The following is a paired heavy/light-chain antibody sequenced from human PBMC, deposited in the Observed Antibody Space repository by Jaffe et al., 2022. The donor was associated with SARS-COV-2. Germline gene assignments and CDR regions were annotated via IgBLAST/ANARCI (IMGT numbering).Light chain of an antibody. CDR2: AAS. V-gene: IGKV1-12*01. CDR3: QQGNSFPYT. CDR1: QGISNW. J-gene: IGKJ2*01. Sequence: DIQMTQSPSSVPASVGDRVTITCRASQGISNWLAWYQQKPGKAPKLLIYAASSLQSGVPSRFSGSGSGTDFTLTISSLQPEDSATYYCQQGNSFPYTFGQGTKLEIK.
Heavy chain of an antibody. CDR3: ARTSRIAAAGSEWFDP. V-gene: IGHV3-53*01. Sequence: EVQLVESGGGLIQPGGSLRLSCAASGFTVRNNYMTWIRQAPGKGLEWVSVIYSDGSPYYADSVKGRFTISRDSSKNTLYLQMSSLRAEDTAVYYCARTSRIAAAGSEWFDPWGQGTLVTVSS. CDR1: GFTVRNNY. J-gene: IGHJ5*02. CDR2: IYSDGSP. D-gene: IGHD6-13*01.